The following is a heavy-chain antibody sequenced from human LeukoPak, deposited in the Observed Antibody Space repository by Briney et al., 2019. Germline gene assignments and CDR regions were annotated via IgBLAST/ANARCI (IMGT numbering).Heavy chain of an antibody. D-gene: IGHD3-22*01. CDR2: IRGSGGST. Sequence: RGSLRLSCAASGFTFSSYAMSWVRQAPGKRLEWVSAIRGSGGSTYYADSVKGRFTISRDNSKNTLYLQMNSLRAEDTAVYYCAKEGYDSSGYYFYYFDYWGQGTLVTVSS. V-gene: IGHV3-23*01. CDR3: AKEGYDSSGYYFYYFDY. J-gene: IGHJ4*02. CDR1: GFTFSSYA.